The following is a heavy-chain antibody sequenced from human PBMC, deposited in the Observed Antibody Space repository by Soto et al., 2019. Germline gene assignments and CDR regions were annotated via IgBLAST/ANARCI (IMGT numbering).Heavy chain of an antibody. J-gene: IGHJ4*02. Sequence: SQNLSLTFALFGGSVSSKNAVWNWITQSPSRGLEWLGRTYYRSQWHYEYAVFVQSRISIDPDTSKNQFSLQLNSVTPEDTAVYYCVRLVGNSWLDHWGQGTLVTVSS. V-gene: IGHV6-1*01. CDR1: GGSVSSKNAV. CDR2: TYYRSQWHY. D-gene: IGHD3-9*01. CDR3: VRLVGNSWLDH.